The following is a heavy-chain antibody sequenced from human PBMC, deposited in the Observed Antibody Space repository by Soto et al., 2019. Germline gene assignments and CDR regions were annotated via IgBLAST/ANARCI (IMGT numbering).Heavy chain of an antibody. CDR1: GFTFSTYA. V-gene: IGHV3-23*01. CDR2: ISGSGSNT. Sequence: LRLSCAASGFTFSTYAMSWVRQAPGKGLEWVSAISGSGSNTYYADSVKGRFTISRDDPKSTLYLQMNSLRVEDTAVYYCAKDTQWTVGPLAMDVWGQGNTVTVPS. J-gene: IGHJ6*02. CDR3: AKDTQWTVGPLAMDV. D-gene: IGHD6-19*01.